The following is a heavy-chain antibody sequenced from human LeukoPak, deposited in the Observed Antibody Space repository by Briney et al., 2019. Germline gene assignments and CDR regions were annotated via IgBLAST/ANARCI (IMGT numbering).Heavy chain of an antibody. J-gene: IGHJ5*02. CDR3: ARGAVPAAISSSQFSNWFDP. Sequence: PSETLSLTCAVYGGSFSGYYWSWIRQPPGKGLEWIGEINHSRSTNYNPSIKSRVTISVDPSKNQFSLKLSSVTAADTAVYYCARGAVPAAISSSQFSNWFDPWGQGTLVTVSS. D-gene: IGHD2-2*01. CDR1: GGSFSGYY. CDR2: INHSRST. V-gene: IGHV4-34*01.